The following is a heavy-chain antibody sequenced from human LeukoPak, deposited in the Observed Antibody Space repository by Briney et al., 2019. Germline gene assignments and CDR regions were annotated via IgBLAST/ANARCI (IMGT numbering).Heavy chain of an antibody. J-gene: IGHJ4*02. CDR3: ALSRSLWWLPDY. D-gene: IGHD5-12*01. Sequence: ASVKVSCKASGYTFTSYYMHWVRQAPGQGLEWMGIINPSGGSTSYAQKFQGRVTMTRDTSTSTVYMELSSLRSEDTAVYYCALSRSLWWLPDYWGQGALVTVSS. CDR1: GYTFTSYY. V-gene: IGHV1-46*01. CDR2: INPSGGST.